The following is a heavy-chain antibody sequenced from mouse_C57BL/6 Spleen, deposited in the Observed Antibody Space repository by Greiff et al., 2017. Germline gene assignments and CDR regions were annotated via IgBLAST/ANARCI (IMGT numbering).Heavy chain of an antibody. CDR3: TRFYDGSQAWFAY. V-gene: IGHV1-15*01. Sequence: VQLQQSGAELVRPGASVTLSCKASGYTFTDYEMHWVKQTPVHGLEWIGAIDPETGGTAYNQKFKGKAILTADKSSSTAYMELRSLTAEDSAVYYCTRFYDGSQAWFAYWGQGTLVTVSA. CDR1: GYTFTDYE. J-gene: IGHJ3*01. CDR2: IDPETGGT. D-gene: IGHD1-1*01.